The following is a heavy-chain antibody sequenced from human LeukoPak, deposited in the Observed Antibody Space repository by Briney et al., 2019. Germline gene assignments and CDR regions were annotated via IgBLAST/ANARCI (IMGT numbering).Heavy chain of an antibody. J-gene: IGHJ3*02. V-gene: IGHV1-18*01. Sequence: ASVKVSCKASGYTFTSYGISWVRQAPGQGLEWMGWISAYNGNTNYAQKLQGRVTMTTDTSTSTAYMELRSLRSDDTAVYYCAKDLFSRTDYYYDSSGYYFGAFDIWGQGTMVTVSS. CDR2: ISAYNGNT. CDR1: GYTFTSYG. D-gene: IGHD3-22*01. CDR3: AKDLFSRTDYYYDSSGYYFGAFDI.